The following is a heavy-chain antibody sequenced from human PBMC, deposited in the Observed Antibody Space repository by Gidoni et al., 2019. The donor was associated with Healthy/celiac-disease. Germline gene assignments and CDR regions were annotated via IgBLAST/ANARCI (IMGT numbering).Heavy chain of an antibody. D-gene: IGHD6-19*01. CDR2: IFYSGST. CDR3: ARGSRSGLYFDY. CDR1: GGSISSGGYY. Sequence: QVQLQESGPGLVKPSQTLSLTCTVSGGSISSGGYYCSWIRQHPGKGLAWIGYIFYSGSTYYNPSLKSRVTISVDTSKNQFSLKLSSVTAADTAVYYCARGSRSGLYFDYWGQGTLVTVSS. V-gene: IGHV4-31*03. J-gene: IGHJ4*02.